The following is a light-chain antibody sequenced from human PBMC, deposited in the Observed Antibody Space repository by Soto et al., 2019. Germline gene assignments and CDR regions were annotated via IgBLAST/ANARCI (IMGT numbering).Light chain of an antibody. CDR3: QQRSNWPPVT. J-gene: IGKJ4*01. CDR1: QSINRH. Sequence: EIVLTQSPATLSLSPGERATLSCRASQSINRHLAWYRQKPGQAPRLLIYDASNRATGIPARFSGSGSGTDFTLTMSSLEPEDFGVYYCQQRSNWPPVTFGGGTKVDIK. V-gene: IGKV3-11*01. CDR2: DAS.